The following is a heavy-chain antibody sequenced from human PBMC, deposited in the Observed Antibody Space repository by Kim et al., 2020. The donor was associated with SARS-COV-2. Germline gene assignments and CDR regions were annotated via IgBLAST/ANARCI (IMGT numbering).Heavy chain of an antibody. CDR2: INPRGTST. J-gene: IGHJ4*02. Sequence: ASVKVSCKASGYTFTTYYIHWVRQAPGQGLEWMGIINPRGTSTTYAQNLQGRVTMIRDTSTSTVYMELSSLSYDDTAVYYCARETTFSNSFDYWGQGTQVTVSS. CDR3: ARETTFSNSFDY. V-gene: IGHV1-46*04. CDR1: GYTFTTYY. D-gene: IGHD1-7*01.